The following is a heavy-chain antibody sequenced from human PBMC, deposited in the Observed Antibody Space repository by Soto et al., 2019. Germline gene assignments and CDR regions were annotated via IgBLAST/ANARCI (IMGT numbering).Heavy chain of an antibody. CDR2: IDTSGGST. CDR1: GFTFSSYA. V-gene: IGHV3-23*01. D-gene: IGHD4-4*01. J-gene: IGHJ4*02. CDR3: ARGLKWGLFDY. Sequence: RLSCAASGFTFSSYAMIWVRQAPGKGLEWVSGIDTSGGSTYYADSVKGRFTISRDNSRNTLYLQMNSLRAEDTAVYYCARGLKWGLFDYWGQGTLVTVSS.